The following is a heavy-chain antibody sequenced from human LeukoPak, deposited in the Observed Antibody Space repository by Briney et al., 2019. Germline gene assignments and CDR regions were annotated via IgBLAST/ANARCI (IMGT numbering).Heavy chain of an antibody. Sequence: ASVKVSCKASGYTFTSYAMNWVRQAPGQGLEWMGWINTNTGNPMYAQGFTGRFVFSLDTSVSTAYLQISSLKAEDTAVYYCARPFMVRGVISDDAFDIWGQGTMVTVSS. CDR2: INTNTGNP. CDR1: GYTFTSYA. J-gene: IGHJ3*02. D-gene: IGHD3-10*01. CDR3: ARPFMVRGVISDDAFDI. V-gene: IGHV7-4-1*02.